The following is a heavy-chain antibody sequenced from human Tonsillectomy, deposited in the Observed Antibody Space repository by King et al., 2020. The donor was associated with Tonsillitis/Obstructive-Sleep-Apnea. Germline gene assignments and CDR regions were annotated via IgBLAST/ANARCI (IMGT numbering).Heavy chain of an antibody. V-gene: IGHV3-7*04. CDR3: ARDQGGAGDY. CDR1: GFTSSSDR. J-gene: IGHJ4*02. Sequence: VQLVESGGGLVQPGGSLRLSCAASGFTSSSDRMSWVRQAPGKGLEWVANIKQDGGEKNYVDSVKSLFTISRDNAKNSLYLQMNSLRAEDTAIYYCARDQGGAGDYWGQGTLVTVSS. D-gene: IGHD1-26*01. CDR2: IKQDGGEK.